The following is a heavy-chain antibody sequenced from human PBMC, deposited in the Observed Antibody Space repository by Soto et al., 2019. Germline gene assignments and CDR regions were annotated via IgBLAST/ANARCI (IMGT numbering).Heavy chain of an antibody. J-gene: IGHJ4*02. V-gene: IGHV3-23*01. CDR2: ISGSGDGT. D-gene: IGHD5-18*01. Sequence: SLRLSCVASGFTFSTYAMSWVRQAPGKGLEWVSAISGSGDGTDYADSVKGRFTISRDNSKNTLYLQMNSLRAEDTAVYYCAGPGYSSQDYWGQGALVTVSS. CDR1: GFTFSTYA. CDR3: AGPGYSSQDY.